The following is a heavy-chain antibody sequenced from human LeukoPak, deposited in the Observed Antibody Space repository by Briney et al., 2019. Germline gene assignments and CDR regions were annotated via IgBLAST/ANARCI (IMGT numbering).Heavy chain of an antibody. D-gene: IGHD5-18*01. CDR1: GFTFSSYA. V-gene: IGHV3-23*01. CDR3: ARGGEYSYGSKGY. J-gene: IGHJ4*02. CDR2: ISGSGGST. Sequence: PGGSLRLSCAASGFTFSSYAMSWVRQAPGKGLEWVSAISGSGGSTYYADSVKGRFTISRDNSKNTLYLQMNSLRAEDTAVYYCARGGEYSYGSKGYWGQGTLVTVSS.